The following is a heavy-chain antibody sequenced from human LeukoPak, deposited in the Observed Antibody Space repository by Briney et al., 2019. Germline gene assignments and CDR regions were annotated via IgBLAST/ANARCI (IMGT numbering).Heavy chain of an antibody. Sequence: GGSLRLSCAASGFTFSNYWMRWVRQAPGEGLEWVSAIRGSGGSTYYTDSVKGRFTISRDSSKNTLYLQMNSLRAEDTAVYYCAKGDIGGSIYYYMDVWGKGITVTVSS. D-gene: IGHD1-26*01. CDR1: GFTFSNYW. CDR2: IRGSGGST. J-gene: IGHJ6*03. V-gene: IGHV3-23*01. CDR3: AKGDIGGSIYYYMDV.